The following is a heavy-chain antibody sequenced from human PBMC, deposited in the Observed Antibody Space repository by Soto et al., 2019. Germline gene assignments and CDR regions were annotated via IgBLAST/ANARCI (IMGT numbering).Heavy chain of an antibody. J-gene: IGHJ6*02. Sequence: PSETLSLTCTVSGGSISSYYWSWIRQPPGKGLEWIEYIYYSGSTNYNPSLKSRVTISVDTSKNQFSLKLSSVTAADTAVYYCARDSGSAYVRGYGMDVWGQGTTVTVSS. CDR2: IYYSGST. CDR3: ARDSGSAYVRGYGMDV. D-gene: IGHD3-10*01. V-gene: IGHV4-59*01. CDR1: GGSISSYY.